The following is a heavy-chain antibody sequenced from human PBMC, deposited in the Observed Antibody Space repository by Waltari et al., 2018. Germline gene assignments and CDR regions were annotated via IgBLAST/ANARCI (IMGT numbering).Heavy chain of an antibody. CDR3: ARGGSWYLWGENWFDP. CDR2: MNPKSGNT. V-gene: IGHV1-8*03. D-gene: IGHD6-13*01. J-gene: IGHJ5*02. Sequence: QVQLVQSVAEVKKPGASVEVSYTASGYTLPSYDINWVRQAAGQGLEWIGWMNPKSGNTGYAQKCQCRVTITRNTSISTAYMELSSLRSEDTAVYYCARGGSWYLWGENWFDPWGQGTLVTVSS. CDR1: GYTLPSYD.